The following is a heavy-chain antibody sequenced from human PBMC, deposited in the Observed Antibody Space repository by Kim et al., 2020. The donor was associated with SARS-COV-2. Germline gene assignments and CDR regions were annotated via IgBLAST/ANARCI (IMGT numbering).Heavy chain of an antibody. J-gene: IGHJ6*02. V-gene: IGHV3-30*18. CDR3: AKDIYGMDV. CDR2: ISYDGSNK. CDR1: GFTFSSYG. Sequence: GGSLRLSCAASGFTFSSYGMHWVRQAPGKGLEWVAVISYDGSNKYYADSVKGRFTISRDNSKNTLYLQMNSLRAEDTAVYYCAKDIYGMDVWGQGTTVTVSS.